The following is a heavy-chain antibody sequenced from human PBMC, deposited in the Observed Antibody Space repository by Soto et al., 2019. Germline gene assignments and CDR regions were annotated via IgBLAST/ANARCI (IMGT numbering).Heavy chain of an antibody. D-gene: IGHD3-10*01. J-gene: IGHJ4*02. V-gene: IGHV3-48*03. Sequence: EVQLVESGGGLVQPGGSLRLSCAASGFTFSSYEMNWVRQAPGKGLEWVSYIGSRDSKRYYADTVKGRFTISRDNAKNSLYLQMNSLRAEDTAVYYCAREVTYYCFDCWGQGTLVTVSS. CDR3: AREVTYYCFDC. CDR2: IGSRDSKR. CDR1: GFTFSSYE.